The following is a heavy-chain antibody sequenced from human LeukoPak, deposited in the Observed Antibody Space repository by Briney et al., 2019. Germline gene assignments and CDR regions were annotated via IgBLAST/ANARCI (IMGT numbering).Heavy chain of an antibody. Sequence: PSETLSLTRAVYGGSFSGYYWSWIRQPPGKGLEWIGEINHSGSTNYNPSLKSRVTISVDTSKNQFSLKLSSVTAADTAVYYCARDRYYYDSSGIFDYWGQGTLVTVSS. CDR1: GGSFSGYY. J-gene: IGHJ4*02. V-gene: IGHV4-34*01. D-gene: IGHD3-22*01. CDR3: ARDRYYYDSSGIFDY. CDR2: INHSGST.